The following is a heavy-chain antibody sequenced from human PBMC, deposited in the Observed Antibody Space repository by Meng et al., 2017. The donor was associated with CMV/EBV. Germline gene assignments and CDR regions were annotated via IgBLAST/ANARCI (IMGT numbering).Heavy chain of an antibody. V-gene: IGHV4-34*01. Sequence: SETLSLTCAVYGGSFSGYYWSWIRQPPGKGLEWIGEINHSGSTNYNPSLKSRVTISVDTSKNQFSLKLSSVTAADTAVYYCARRDGYKGGLDYWGQGTLGTVSS. J-gene: IGHJ4*02. CDR1: GGSFSGYY. D-gene: IGHD5-24*01. CDR2: INHSGST. CDR3: ARRDGYKGGLDY.